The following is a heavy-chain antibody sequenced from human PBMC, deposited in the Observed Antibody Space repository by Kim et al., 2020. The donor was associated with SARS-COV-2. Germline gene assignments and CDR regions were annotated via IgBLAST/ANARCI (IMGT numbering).Heavy chain of an antibody. CDR3: ARYIVVVPAAKGFDY. J-gene: IGHJ4*02. V-gene: IGHV4-34*01. CDR2: INHSGST. Sequence: SETLSLTCAVYGGSFSGYYWSWIRQPPGKGLEWIGEINHSGSTNYNPSLKSRVTISVDTSKNQFSLKLSSVTAADTAVYYCARYIVVVPAAKGFDYWGQGTLVTVSS. D-gene: IGHD2-2*01. CDR1: GGSFSGYY.